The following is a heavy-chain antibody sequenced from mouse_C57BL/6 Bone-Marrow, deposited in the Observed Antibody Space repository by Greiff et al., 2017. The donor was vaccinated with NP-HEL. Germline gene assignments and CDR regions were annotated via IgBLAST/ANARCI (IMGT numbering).Heavy chain of an antibody. CDR3: ARDSYDYPITGAMDY. Sequence: DVHLVESGGGLVKPGGSLKLSCAASGFTFSSYAMSWVRQTPEKRLEWVATISDGGSYTYYPDNVKGRFTISRDNAKNNLYLQMSHLKSEDTAMYYCARDSYDYPITGAMDYWGQGTSVTVSS. CDR2: ISDGGSYT. V-gene: IGHV5-4*01. J-gene: IGHJ4*01. CDR1: GFTFSSYA. D-gene: IGHD2-4*01.